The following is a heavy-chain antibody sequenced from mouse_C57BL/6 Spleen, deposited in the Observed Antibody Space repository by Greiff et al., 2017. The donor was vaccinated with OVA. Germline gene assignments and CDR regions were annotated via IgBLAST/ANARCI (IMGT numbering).Heavy chain of an antibody. V-gene: IGHV1-61*01. CDR3: ARAQPHFDY. CDR1: GYTFTSYW. D-gene: IGHD3-2*02. Sequence: VQLQQPGAELVRPGSSVKLSCKASGYTFTSYWMDWVKQRPGQGLEWIGNIYPSDSETHYNQKFKDKATLTVDKSSSTAYMQLSSLTSEDSAVYYCARAQPHFDYGGQGTTLTVSS. CDR2: IYPSDSET. J-gene: IGHJ2*01.